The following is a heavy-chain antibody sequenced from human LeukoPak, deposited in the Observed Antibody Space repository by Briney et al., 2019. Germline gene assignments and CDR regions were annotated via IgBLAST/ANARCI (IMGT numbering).Heavy chain of an antibody. D-gene: IGHD2-15*01. J-gene: IGHJ4*02. V-gene: IGHV4-39*01. CDR3: ARRGLVVIPV. CDR2: IYYGGTT. CDR1: GGSVGSSDAY. Sequence: SETLSLTCTVSGGSVGSSDAYWVWVRHPPGKGLEWDGSIYYGGTTHYSPSLKSRLTISADTSRNQFSLSLTSVTAADTAVYFCARRGLVVIPVWGQGTLVTVSS.